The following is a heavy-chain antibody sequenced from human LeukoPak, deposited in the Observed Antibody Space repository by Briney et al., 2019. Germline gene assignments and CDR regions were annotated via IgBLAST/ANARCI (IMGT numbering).Heavy chain of an antibody. Sequence: PSETLSLTCAAYGGSFSGYYWSWIRQPPGKGLEWIGEINHTGSTNYNPSLKSRVTISVDTSKNQFSLKLSSVTAADTAVYYCARGRYSSPYYYYYYMDVWGKGTTVTVSS. V-gene: IGHV4-34*01. CDR3: ARGRYSSPYYYYYYMDV. J-gene: IGHJ6*03. CDR1: GGSFSGYY. D-gene: IGHD5-18*01. CDR2: INHTGST.